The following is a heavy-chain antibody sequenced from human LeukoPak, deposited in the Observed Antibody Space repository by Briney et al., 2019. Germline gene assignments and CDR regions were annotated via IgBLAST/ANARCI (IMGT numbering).Heavy chain of an antibody. D-gene: IGHD2-2*01. CDR2: INPNSGGT. V-gene: IGHV1-2*02. CDR3: ARVPGVVVPASRFDP. Sequence: GASVKVSCKASGYTFTGYYMHWVRQAPGQGLEWMGWINPNSGGTNYAQKFQGRVTMTRATSISTAYMELSRLRSDDTAVYYCARVPGVVVPASRFDPWGQGTLVTVSS. CDR1: GYTFTGYY. J-gene: IGHJ5*02.